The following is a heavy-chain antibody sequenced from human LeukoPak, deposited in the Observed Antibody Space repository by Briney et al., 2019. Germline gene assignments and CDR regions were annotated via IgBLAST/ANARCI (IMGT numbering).Heavy chain of an antibody. J-gene: IGHJ4*02. Sequence: SETLSLTCAVYGGSFTGYYWRWIRQPPGQGLEWIGEINHSGSTKYNPSLKSRVTISVDKSTNHFSLKLSSVTVADTAVYYCARDQTYSGSGIYTYFDYWGQGILVTVSS. V-gene: IGHV4-34*01. CDR3: ARDQTYSGSGIYTYFDY. D-gene: IGHD3-10*01. CDR2: INHSGST. CDR1: GGSFTGYY.